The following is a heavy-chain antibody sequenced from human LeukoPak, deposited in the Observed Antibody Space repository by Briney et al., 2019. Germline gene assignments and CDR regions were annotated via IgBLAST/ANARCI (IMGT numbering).Heavy chain of an antibody. J-gene: IGHJ4*02. V-gene: IGHV3-30-3*01. CDR3: ASKIPSSVKYYFDY. CDR2: ISYDGSNK. CDR1: GFTFSSYA. Sequence: GGSLRLSCAASGFTFSSYAMHWVRQAPGKGLEWVAVISYDGSNKYYADSVKGQFTISRDNSKNTLYLQMNSLRAEDTAVYYCASKIPSSVKYYFDYWGQGTLVTVSS. D-gene: IGHD3-22*01.